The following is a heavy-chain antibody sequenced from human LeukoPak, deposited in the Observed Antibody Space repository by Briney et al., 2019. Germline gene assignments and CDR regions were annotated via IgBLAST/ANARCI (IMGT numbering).Heavy chain of an antibody. CDR3: TRDSVGVAAAGYYGMDV. D-gene: IGHD2-15*01. CDR2: VRSEVYGGTV. CDR1: GFTFGDYA. J-gene: IGHJ6*02. V-gene: IGHV3-49*04. Sequence: PGGSLRLSCTTSGFTFGDYAMSWVRQAPGKGLEWVGFVRSEVYGGTVEYAASVEGRFAISRDDSKSIAYLQVNSLKTEDTAVYYCTRDSVGVAAAGYYGMDVWGQGTTVTVSS.